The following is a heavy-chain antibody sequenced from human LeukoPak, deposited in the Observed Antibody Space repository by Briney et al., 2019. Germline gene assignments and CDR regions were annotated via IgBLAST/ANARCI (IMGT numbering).Heavy chain of an antibody. CDR1: GYSINSGYF. CDR3: AGVVASTSIDS. D-gene: IGHD2-15*01. V-gene: IGHV4-38-2*02. CDR2: IFHTGDV. J-gene: IGHJ4*02. Sequence: SETLSLTCTVSGYSINSGYFWGWVRQPPGKGPEWIGSIFHTGDVYYNPSPRSRVTLSIDTSRNQVSLKVTSVTAADTALYYCAGVVASTSIDSWGQGILVTVSS.